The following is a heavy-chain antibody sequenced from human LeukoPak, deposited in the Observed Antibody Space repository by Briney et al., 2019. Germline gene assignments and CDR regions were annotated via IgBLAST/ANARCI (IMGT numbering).Heavy chain of an antibody. CDR1: GFSVNNNY. D-gene: IGHD3-10*01. V-gene: IGHV3-53*01. CDR2: IDNFGNT. J-gene: IGHJ4*02. CDR3: AGGTYYGSGSRPGYLDY. Sequence: GGSLRLSCAASGFSVNNNYMNWVRQSPGQGLEWVSTIDNFGNTVYADSVKVPFSISRDSSKNTAYLQMNSLRAEDTAMYFCAGGTYYGSGSRPGYLDYWGLGTLVTVSS.